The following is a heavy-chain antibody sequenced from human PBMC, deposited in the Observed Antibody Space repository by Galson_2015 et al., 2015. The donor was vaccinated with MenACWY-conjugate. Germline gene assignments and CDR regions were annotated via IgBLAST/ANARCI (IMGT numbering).Heavy chain of an antibody. CDR1: GITFSSTA. D-gene: IGHD2-2*01. CDR2: IGTGGGT. J-gene: IGHJ6*02. V-gene: IGHV3-23*01. Sequence: RLSCAASGITFSSTAMNWVRQAPGKGLEWVSGIGTGGGTYYADSVKGRFTISRDNSKNMVYLQMNSLRAEDTAIYYCAKFKYSTSWSNTHGMDVWGQGTTVTVSS. CDR3: AKFKYSTSWSNTHGMDV.